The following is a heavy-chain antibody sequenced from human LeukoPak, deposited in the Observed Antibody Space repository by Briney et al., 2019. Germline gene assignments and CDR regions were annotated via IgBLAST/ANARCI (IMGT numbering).Heavy chain of an antibody. D-gene: IGHD2-2*01. J-gene: IGHJ4*02. Sequence: GRSLRLSCAASGFTFSSNGMHWVRQAPGKGLEWVAVLSYDGSDKYSADSVKGRFTISRDNSKNTLYLQMNSLRAEDTAVYYCAKDRDYGAAAYYFDYWGQGTLVTVSS. CDR3: AKDRDYGAAAYYFDY. CDR2: LSYDGSDK. CDR1: GFTFSSNG. V-gene: IGHV3-30*18.